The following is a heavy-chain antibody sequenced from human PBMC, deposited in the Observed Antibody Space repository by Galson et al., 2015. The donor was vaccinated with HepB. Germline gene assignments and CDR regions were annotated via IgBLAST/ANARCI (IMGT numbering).Heavy chain of an antibody. CDR3: ATAGPRYCTNGVCYTGSNAFDI. CDR1: GYTFTSYG. Sequence: SVKVSCKASGYTFTSYGISWVRQAPGQGLEWMGWISAYNGNTNYAQKLQGRVTMTTDTSTSTAYMELSSLRSEDTAVYYCATAGPRYCTNGVCYTGSNAFDIWGQGTMVTVSS. D-gene: IGHD2-8*01. CDR2: ISAYNGNT. V-gene: IGHV1-18*04. J-gene: IGHJ3*02.